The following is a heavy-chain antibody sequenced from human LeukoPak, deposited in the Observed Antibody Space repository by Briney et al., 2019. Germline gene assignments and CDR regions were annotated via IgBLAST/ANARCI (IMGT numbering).Heavy chain of an antibody. D-gene: IGHD6-6*01. Sequence: ASVKVSCMASGYTFTIYGISWVRQAPGQGLEWMGWISAYNGNTNYAQKLQGRVTMTTDTSTSTAYMELRSPRSDDTAVYYCARGVIAARPGELEDWGQGTLVTVSS. CDR1: GYTFTIYG. CDR3: ARGVIAARPGELED. V-gene: IGHV1-18*01. J-gene: IGHJ4*02. CDR2: ISAYNGNT.